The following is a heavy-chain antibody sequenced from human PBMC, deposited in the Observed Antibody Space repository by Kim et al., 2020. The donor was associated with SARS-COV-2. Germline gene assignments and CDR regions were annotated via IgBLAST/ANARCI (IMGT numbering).Heavy chain of an antibody. V-gene: IGHV3-23*01. D-gene: IGHD3-10*01. CDR3: ARDDTITLVRGVFNY. Sequence: ADSVGGRFTISRDNSKNTLYLQMNSLRADDTAVYYCARDDTITLVRGVFNYWGQGTLVTVSS. J-gene: IGHJ4*02.